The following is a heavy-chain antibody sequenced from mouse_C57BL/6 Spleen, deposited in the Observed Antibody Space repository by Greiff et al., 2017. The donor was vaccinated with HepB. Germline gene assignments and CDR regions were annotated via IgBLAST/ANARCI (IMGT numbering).Heavy chain of an antibody. J-gene: IGHJ2*01. D-gene: IGHD3-2*02. CDR1: GYTFTSYW. CDR2: IYPGSGST. CDR3: ARWGSSGSSFDY. V-gene: IGHV1-55*01. Sequence: AQLQQPGAELVKPGASVKMSCKASGYTFTSYWITWVKQRPGQGLEWIGDIYPGSGSTNYNEKFKSKATLTVDTSSSTAYMQLSSLTSEDSAVYYCARWGSSGSSFDYWGQGTTLTVSS.